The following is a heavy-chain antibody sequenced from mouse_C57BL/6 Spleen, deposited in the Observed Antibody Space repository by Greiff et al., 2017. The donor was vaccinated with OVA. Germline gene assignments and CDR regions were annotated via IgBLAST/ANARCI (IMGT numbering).Heavy chain of an antibody. Sequence: DVKLQESGGGLVQPKGSLKLSCAASGFSFNTYAMNWVRQAPGKGLEWVARIRSKSNNYATYYADSVKDRFTISRDDLESMLYLQMNNLKTEDTAMYYCVSVYYDYDAWFAYWGQGTLVTVSA. V-gene: IGHV10-1*01. CDR1: GFSFNTYA. D-gene: IGHD2-4*01. J-gene: IGHJ3*01. CDR2: IRSKSNNYAT. CDR3: VSVYYDYDAWFAY.